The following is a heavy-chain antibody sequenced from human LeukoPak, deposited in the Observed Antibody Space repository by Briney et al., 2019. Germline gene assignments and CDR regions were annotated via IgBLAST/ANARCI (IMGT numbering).Heavy chain of an antibody. J-gene: IGHJ4*02. CDR1: GFTFSGYG. V-gene: IGHV3-33*01. Sequence: GGSLRLSCATSGFTFSGYGMHWVRQAPGKGLEWVTVIWSDGSNKYYADSVKGRFTISRDISKNTLYLQMNSLRAEDTAVYYCVRGYYAGRGHHFEYWGQGTLVTVSS. D-gene: IGHD3-22*01. CDR2: IWSDGSNK. CDR3: VRGYYAGRGHHFEY.